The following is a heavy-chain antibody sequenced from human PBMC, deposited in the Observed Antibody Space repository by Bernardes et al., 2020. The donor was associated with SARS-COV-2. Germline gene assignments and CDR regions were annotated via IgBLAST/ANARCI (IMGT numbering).Heavy chain of an antibody. V-gene: IGHV4-59*08. Sequence: SETLSLTCTVSGGSISSYYWSWIRQPPGKGLEWIGYIYYSGSTNYNPSLKSRVTISVDTSKNQFSLKLSSVTAADTAVYYCARLGADSSGYNLLFDYWGQGTLVTVSS. CDR2: IYYSGST. CDR1: GGSISSYY. CDR3: ARLGADSSGYNLLFDY. J-gene: IGHJ4*02. D-gene: IGHD3-22*01.